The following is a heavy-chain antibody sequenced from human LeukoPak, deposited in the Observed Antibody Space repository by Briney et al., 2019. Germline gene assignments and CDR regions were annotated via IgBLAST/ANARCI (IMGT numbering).Heavy chain of an antibody. CDR3: AKGGIFRFLEWLSDYGMDV. CDR1: GFTFSNYA. J-gene: IGHJ6*02. V-gene: IGHV3-23*01. D-gene: IGHD3-3*01. Sequence: GGSLRLSCAASGFTFSNYAISWVRQAPGKGLEWVSSISPSNISSYYADSVRGRFTISRDNSKNTLYLQMNSLRAEDTAVYYCAKGGIFRFLEWLSDYGMDVWGQGTTVTGSS. CDR2: ISPSNISS.